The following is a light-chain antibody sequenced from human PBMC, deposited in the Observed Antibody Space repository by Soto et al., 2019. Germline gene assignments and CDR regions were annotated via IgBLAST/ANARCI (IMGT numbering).Light chain of an antibody. Sequence: QSVLTQPPSASGSPGQSVAISCSGTSSDVGGYNYVSWYQQHPGKAPKLMIYDVNKRPSGVPDRVSGSKSGNTASLTVSGLQAEDEAEYYCISYAGSNKPAFGGGTKLTVL. J-gene: IGLJ3*02. CDR2: DVN. CDR1: SSDVGGYNY. CDR3: ISYAGSNKPA. V-gene: IGLV2-8*01.